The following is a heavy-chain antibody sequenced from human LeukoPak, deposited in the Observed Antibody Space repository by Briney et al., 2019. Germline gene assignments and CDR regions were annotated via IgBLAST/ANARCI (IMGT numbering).Heavy chain of an antibody. Sequence: SETLSLTCTVSGGSISSSSYYWGWIRQPPGKGLEWIGSIYYSGSTNYNPSLKSRVTISVDTSKNQFSLKLSSVTAADTAVYYCARVEEGYGSGRRGNFYYYYMDVWGKGTTVTISS. CDR3: ARVEEGYGSGRRGNFYYYYMDV. CDR1: GGSISSSSYY. CDR2: IYYSGST. J-gene: IGHJ6*03. V-gene: IGHV4-39*07. D-gene: IGHD3-10*01.